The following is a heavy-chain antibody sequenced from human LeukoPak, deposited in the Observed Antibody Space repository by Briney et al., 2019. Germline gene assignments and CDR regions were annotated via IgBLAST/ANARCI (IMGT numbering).Heavy chain of an antibody. CDR1: GGSFSGYY. J-gene: IGHJ4*02. D-gene: IGHD5-18*01. CDR3: ARDKGYSSFDY. Sequence: SETLSLTCAVYGGSFSGYYWSWIRQPPGKGLEWIGEINHSGSTNYNPSLKSRVTISVDTSKNQFSLKLSSVTAADTAVYYCARDKGYSSFDYWGQGTLVTVSS. V-gene: IGHV4-34*01. CDR2: INHSGST.